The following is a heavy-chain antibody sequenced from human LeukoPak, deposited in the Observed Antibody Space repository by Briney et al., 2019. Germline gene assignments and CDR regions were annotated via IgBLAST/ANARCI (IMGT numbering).Heavy chain of an antibody. V-gene: IGHV4-59*08. CDR3: AGHHSSSWSGGYWFDP. CDR1: GGSISSYY. Sequence: KPSETLSLTCTVSGGSISSYYWSWIRQPPGKGLERGGYISYSGGTNYNPSLKGRVTISVDTSKNQFPLKLSSVTAADTAVYYCAGHHSSSWSGGYWFDPWGQGTLVTVSS. J-gene: IGHJ5*02. CDR2: ISYSGGT. D-gene: IGHD6-13*01.